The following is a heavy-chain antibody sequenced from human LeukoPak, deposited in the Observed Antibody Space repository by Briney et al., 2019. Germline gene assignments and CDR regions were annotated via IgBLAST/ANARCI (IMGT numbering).Heavy chain of an antibody. Sequence: SETLSLTCTVSSGSISSSRYYWGWIRQPPGKGLEWIGSIYYSGSTYYNPSLKGRVTISVDTSKNQFSLKLTSVTAADTAMYYCVRHEWNYYYYYVDVWGKGTTVTVSS. D-gene: IGHD3-3*01. V-gene: IGHV4-39*01. CDR2: IYYSGST. J-gene: IGHJ6*03. CDR1: SGSISSSRYY. CDR3: VRHEWNYYYYYVDV.